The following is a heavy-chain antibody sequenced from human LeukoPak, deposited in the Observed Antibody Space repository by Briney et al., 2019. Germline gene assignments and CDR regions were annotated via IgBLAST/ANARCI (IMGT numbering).Heavy chain of an antibody. CDR1: GFTFSSYW. CDR3: VSFYETY. D-gene: IGHD2-2*01. CDR2: INSYGSNT. V-gene: IGHV3-74*01. J-gene: IGHJ4*02. Sequence: PEGSLRLSCAASGFTFSSYWMHWVRQAPGKGLAWVSHINSYGSNTTYADSVKGRFTISKDNAKNTVYLQMNNLRAEDTAVYYCVSFYETYWGRGTLVTVSS.